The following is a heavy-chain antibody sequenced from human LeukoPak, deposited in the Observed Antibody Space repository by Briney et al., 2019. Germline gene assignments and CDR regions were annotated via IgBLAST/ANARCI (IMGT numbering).Heavy chain of an antibody. CDR2: IYSDGST. D-gene: IGHD3-22*01. J-gene: IGHJ4*02. V-gene: IGHV3-66*01. CDR1: GFKVSSNY. CDR3: ARANYYDISGYDY. Sequence: GGSLRLSCAASGFKVSSNYMSWVSQAPGKGLEWVSVIYSDGSTYYADSVKGRFSISRDNSKNTVYLQMNRLRAEDTAVYYCARANYYDISGYDYWGQGTLVTVSS.